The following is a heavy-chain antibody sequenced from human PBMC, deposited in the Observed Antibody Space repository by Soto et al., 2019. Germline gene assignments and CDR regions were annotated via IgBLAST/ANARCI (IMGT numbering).Heavy chain of an antibody. V-gene: IGHV3-48*02. CDR1: GFTFSNYS. Sequence: GGSLRLSCAASGFTFSNYSMNWVRQAPGKGLEWVSYISSRSKTMNYADSVKGRFTISRDNAKNSMYLQMNSLRDDDKAGYYCAGNAPPTDYWGQGTLVTVSS. CDR3: AGNAPPTDY. CDR2: ISSRSKTM. D-gene: IGHD2-2*01. J-gene: IGHJ4*02.